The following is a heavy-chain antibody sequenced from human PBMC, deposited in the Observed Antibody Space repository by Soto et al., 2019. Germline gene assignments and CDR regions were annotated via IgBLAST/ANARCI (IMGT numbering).Heavy chain of an antibody. V-gene: IGHV1-2*02. CDR2: INPNSGGT. CDR1: GYTFTGYY. J-gene: IGHJ5*02. D-gene: IGHD6-6*01. Sequence: ASVKVSCKASGYTFTGYYMHWVRQAPGQGLEWMGWINPNSGGTNYAQKFQGRVTMTRDTSISTAYMELSRLRSDDTAVYYCARATDYSSSFDPWGQGTLVTVSS. CDR3: ARATDYSSSFDP.